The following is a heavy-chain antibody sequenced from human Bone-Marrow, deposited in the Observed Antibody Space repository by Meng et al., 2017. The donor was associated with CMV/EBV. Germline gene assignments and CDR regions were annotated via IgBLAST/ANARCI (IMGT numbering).Heavy chain of an antibody. J-gene: IGHJ4*02. CDR1: GFTFSSYG. Sequence: SLKISCAASGFTFSSYGMHWVRQAPGKGLEWVAVIWYDGSNKYYADSVKGRFTISRDNSKNTLYLQMNSLRAEDTAVYYCAKASSGYYRAEFDYWGQGTLVTVSS. CDR3: AKASSGYYRAEFDY. V-gene: IGHV3-33*06. CDR2: IWYDGSNK. D-gene: IGHD3-22*01.